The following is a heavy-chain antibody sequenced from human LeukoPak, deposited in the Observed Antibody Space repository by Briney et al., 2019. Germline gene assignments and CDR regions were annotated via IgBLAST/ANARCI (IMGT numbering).Heavy chain of an antibody. CDR1: GFTFSNYY. CDR3: ARIMATIGDYFDY. J-gene: IGHJ4*02. Sequence: PGGSLRLSCAASGFTFSNYYMSWIRQAPGKGLEWVSYISSSGSTIYYADSVKGRFTISRDNAKNSLYLQMNSLRAEDTAVYYCARIMATIGDYFDYWGQGTLVTVSS. V-gene: IGHV3-11*04. D-gene: IGHD5-24*01. CDR2: ISSSGSTI.